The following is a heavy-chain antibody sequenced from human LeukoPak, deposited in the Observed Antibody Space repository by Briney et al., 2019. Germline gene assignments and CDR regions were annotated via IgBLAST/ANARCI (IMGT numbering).Heavy chain of an antibody. CDR2: ISSSSSYV. V-gene: IGHV3-21*01. CDR3: ARSYSGGWFDY. J-gene: IGHJ4*02. D-gene: IGHD6-19*01. Sequence: PGGSLSLSCAASGFTFSSYSVNWVRQAPGKGLEWVSSISSSSSYVYYADSVKGRFTISSANAKNSLYLQMTSLRAEDTAVYYCARSYSGGWFDYWGQGTLVTVSS. CDR1: GFTFSSYS.